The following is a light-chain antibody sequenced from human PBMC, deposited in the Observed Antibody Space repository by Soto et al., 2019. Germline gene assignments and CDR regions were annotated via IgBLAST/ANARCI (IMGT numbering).Light chain of an antibody. J-gene: IGKJ4*01. V-gene: IGKV1-27*01. CDR3: QKYNTAPLT. Sequence: DIQMTQSPSSRSASIGDRVTITCRASQDISNYLAWYQQKSGKVPELLIYAASTLQSGVPSRFTGSGSGTDFALTISSLQPEDVATYFCQKYNTAPLTFGGGTKVEI. CDR1: QDISNY. CDR2: AAS.